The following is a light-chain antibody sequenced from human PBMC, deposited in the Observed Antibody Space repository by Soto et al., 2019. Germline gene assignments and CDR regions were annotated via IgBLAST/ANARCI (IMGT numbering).Light chain of an antibody. CDR3: QQYGSSPPYT. Sequence: EIVLTQSPGILSLSPGERATLSCRASQSVSSSYLAWYQQKPGQAPRLLIYGASNRATGIPDRFSASGSKTDFTLTISRLEPEDFAVYYCQQYGSSPPYTFGQWTKLEIK. CDR2: GAS. J-gene: IGKJ2*01. CDR1: QSVSSSY. V-gene: IGKV3-20*01.